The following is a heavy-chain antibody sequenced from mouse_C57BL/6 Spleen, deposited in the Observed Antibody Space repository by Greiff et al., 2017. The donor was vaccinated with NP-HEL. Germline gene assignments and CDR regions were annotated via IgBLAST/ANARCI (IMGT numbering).Heavy chain of an antibody. J-gene: IGHJ2*01. CDR3: TREDEYGNYFDY. CDR2: ISSGGDYI. CDR1: GFTFSSYA. Sequence: EVKVVESGEGLVKPGGSLKLSCAASGFTFSSYAMSWVRQTPEKRLEWVAYISSGGDYIYYADTVKGRFTISRDNARNTLYLQMSSLKSEDTAMYYCTREDEYGNYFDYWGQGTTLTVSS. V-gene: IGHV5-9-1*02. D-gene: IGHD2-1*01.